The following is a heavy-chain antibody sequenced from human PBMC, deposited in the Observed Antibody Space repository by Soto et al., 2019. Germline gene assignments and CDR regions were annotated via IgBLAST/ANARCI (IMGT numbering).Heavy chain of an antibody. D-gene: IGHD3-10*01. CDR1: GYTFTSYG. V-gene: IGHV1-18*04. Sequence: QVQLVQSGAEVKKPGASVKVSCKASGYTFTSYGVSWVRQAPGQGLEWMGWISGYNGNTNYAQKLQGRVTMTTDTSTSTAYMELRSLRSDDTAVYDCARAGKYYYGSGSPYYYGMDVWGQGITVTGSS. J-gene: IGHJ6*02. CDR3: ARAGKYYYGSGSPYYYGMDV. CDR2: ISGYNGNT.